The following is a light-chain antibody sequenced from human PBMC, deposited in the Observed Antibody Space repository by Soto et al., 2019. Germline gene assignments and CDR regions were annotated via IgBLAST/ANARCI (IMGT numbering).Light chain of an antibody. CDR3: SSYTSSSTLEVV. V-gene: IGLV2-14*01. Sequence: QSALTQPASVSGSPGQSITISCTGTSSDVGGYNYVSWYQQRPGKAPKLMIYDVSNRPSGVSNRFSGSKSGNTASLTISGLQAEDEADYYCSSYTSSSTLEVVFGGGTKVTVL. CDR1: SSDVGGYNY. CDR2: DVS. J-gene: IGLJ2*01.